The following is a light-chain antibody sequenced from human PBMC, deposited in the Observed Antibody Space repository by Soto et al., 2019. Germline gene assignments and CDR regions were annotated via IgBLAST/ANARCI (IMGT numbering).Light chain of an antibody. CDR3: QQRGRGVT. CDR1: QSVSTY. Sequence: EIVLTQSPATLSLSPGERATLSCRASQSVSTYLAWYQQKPGQAPRLLIYDSSNRATGVPGRFSGSGSGTDFTLTISSLEPEDVAVYYCQQRGRGVTFGGGTKVEI. J-gene: IGKJ4*01. V-gene: IGKV3-11*01. CDR2: DSS.